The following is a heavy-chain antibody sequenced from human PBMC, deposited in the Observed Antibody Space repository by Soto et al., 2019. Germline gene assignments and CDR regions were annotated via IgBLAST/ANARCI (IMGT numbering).Heavy chain of an antibody. D-gene: IGHD3-10*01. CDR3: ARDGYYGSGSYGMDV. J-gene: IGHJ6*02. CDR2: ISDYNGNT. CDR1: GYTFNNYG. Sequence: QVQLVQSGAEVKKPGASVKVSCKTSGYTFNNYGISWVRQAPGQGLEWMGWISDYNGNTNYPQKFQGRVTMTTDISTKTVYMVLTSVRSDDTAVYYCARDGYYGSGSYGMDVWGRGTTVSVSS. V-gene: IGHV1-18*01.